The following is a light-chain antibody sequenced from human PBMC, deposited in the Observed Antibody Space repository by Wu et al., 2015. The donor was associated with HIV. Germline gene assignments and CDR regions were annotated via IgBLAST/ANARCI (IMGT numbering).Light chain of an antibody. V-gene: IGKV3-15*01. J-gene: IGKJ2*03. CDR3: QQYSNWPSYS. CDR1: QSVTSH. CDR2: GAS. Sequence: IVMTQSPATLSVSPGERATLSCRASQSVTSHLAWFQQKLGQAPRLLIYGASTRAPSIPARFSGSGSGTEFTLTISSLQSEDFAVYFCQQYSNWPSYSFGQGTKVEIK.